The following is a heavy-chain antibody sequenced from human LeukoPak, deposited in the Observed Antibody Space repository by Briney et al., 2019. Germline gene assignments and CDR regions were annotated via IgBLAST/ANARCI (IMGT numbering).Heavy chain of an antibody. CDR3: ARETSQKGAHYMDV. D-gene: IGHD3-16*01. J-gene: IGHJ6*03. Sequence: PSETLSLTCTVSGGSVSSYYWSWIRQPPGKGLEWIGYIYYSGSTNYNPSLKSRVTISVDTSKKQFSLKLTSVTVADTAVYYCARETSQKGAHYMDVWGKGTTVTISS. CDR1: GGSVSSYY. CDR2: IYYSGST. V-gene: IGHV4-59*02.